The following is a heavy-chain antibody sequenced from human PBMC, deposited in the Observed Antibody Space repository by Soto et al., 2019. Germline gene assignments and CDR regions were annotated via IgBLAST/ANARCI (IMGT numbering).Heavy chain of an antibody. V-gene: IGHV1-18*01. J-gene: IGHJ4*02. CDR3: ARGRYGDY. Sequence: QVHLVQSGAEVKKPGASVKVSCKASGYTFTSYGITWVRQAPGQGLEWMGWISAHNGNTDYAQKLQGRVIVTRDTSTSTAYRELRSLISDDTAGDYCARGRYGDYWGQGALVTVSS. CDR1: GYTFTSYG. D-gene: IGHD1-1*01. CDR2: ISAHNGNT.